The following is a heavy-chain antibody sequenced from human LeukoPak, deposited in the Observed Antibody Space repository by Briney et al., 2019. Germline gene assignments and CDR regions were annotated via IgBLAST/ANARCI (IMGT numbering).Heavy chain of an antibody. V-gene: IGHV1-2*06. CDR2: INCNGGGT. CDR1: GYTFTGYY. Sequence: GASVKVSCKASGYTFTGYYIHWVRQAPGQGLEWMGRINCNGGGTSYAQKFQGRVTMTRDTSISTAYMELDRLTSDDTAVYYCARDYGPYPGCSWFDPWGQGTLVIVSS. CDR3: ARDYGPYPGCSWFDP. D-gene: IGHD2-21*01. J-gene: IGHJ5*02.